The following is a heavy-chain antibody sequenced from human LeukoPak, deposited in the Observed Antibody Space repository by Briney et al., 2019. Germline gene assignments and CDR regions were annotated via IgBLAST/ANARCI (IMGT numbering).Heavy chain of an antibody. Sequence: PGGSLRLSCAASGFTFSDYAMTWVRQAPGKGLEWVSSISSRNGNTYYSDSVKGRFTISRDDSKNTLYVQMNTLRAEDTAIYYCARDYYYDSSGYYFDYWGQGTLVTVSS. V-gene: IGHV3-23*01. CDR1: GFTFSDYA. CDR3: ARDYYYDSSGYYFDY. CDR2: ISSRNGNT. J-gene: IGHJ4*02. D-gene: IGHD3-22*01.